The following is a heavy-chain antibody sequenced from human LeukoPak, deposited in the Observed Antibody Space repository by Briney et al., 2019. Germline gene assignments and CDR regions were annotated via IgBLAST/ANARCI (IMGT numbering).Heavy chain of an antibody. Sequence: GGSLRLSCAASGFIFSNYDMHWVRQAPGKGLEWVAVISYDGSNKYYADSVKGRFTISRDNSKNTLFLQMNSLRAEDTAVYYCAKESTMSAGSFDIWGQGTMVTVSS. V-gene: IGHV3-30*18. CDR2: ISYDGSNK. CDR1: GFIFSNYD. CDR3: AKESTMSAGSFDI. J-gene: IGHJ3*02. D-gene: IGHD5/OR15-5a*01.